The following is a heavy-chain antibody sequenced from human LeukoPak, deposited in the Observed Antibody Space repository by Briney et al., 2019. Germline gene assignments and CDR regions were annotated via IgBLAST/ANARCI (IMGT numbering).Heavy chain of an antibody. V-gene: IGHV4-59*01. D-gene: IGHD3-10*01. CDR2: IYYSGST. J-gene: IGHJ3*02. CDR3: GRFGELGLWAFDI. Sequence: SETLSPTCTVSGVSISSYYWSWIRQPPGKGLEWIGYIYYSGSTNYNPSLKSRVTISVDTSKNQFSLKLSSVTAADTAVYYCGRFGELGLWAFDIWGQGTMVTVSS. CDR1: GVSISSYY.